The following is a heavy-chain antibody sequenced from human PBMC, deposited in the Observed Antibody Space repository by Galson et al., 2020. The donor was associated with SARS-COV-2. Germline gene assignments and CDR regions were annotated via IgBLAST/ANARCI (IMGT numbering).Heavy chain of an antibody. V-gene: IGHV3-23*01. CDR2: VTTRRETT. J-gene: IGHJ4*02. CDR3: ATAGYSY. Sequence: GGSLRLSCAVFGFTFSRRAFSWVRQAPGKGLEWVASVTTRRETTYNAASMKGRFTISRDNSRDTLHLQMDNVRVDDTAVYYCATAGYSYWGQGTLVTVSS. CDR1: GFTFSRRA. D-gene: IGHD2-2*03.